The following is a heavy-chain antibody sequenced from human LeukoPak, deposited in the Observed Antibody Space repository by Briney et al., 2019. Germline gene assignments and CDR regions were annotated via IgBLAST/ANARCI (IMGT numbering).Heavy chain of an antibody. V-gene: IGHV4-38-2*02. D-gene: IGHD2-2*01. CDR3: ARGRGYCSSTICYRYYFVY. Sequence: SETLSLTCTVSGYSISSGYSWGWIRQPQGKGLEWIGTIYHSGSTYYNPSLKSRVTISVDTSKNQFSLMLTTVTAADTAVYYCARGRGYCSSTICYRYYFVYWGQGTLVSVSS. J-gene: IGHJ4*02. CDR2: IYHSGST. CDR1: GYSISSGYS.